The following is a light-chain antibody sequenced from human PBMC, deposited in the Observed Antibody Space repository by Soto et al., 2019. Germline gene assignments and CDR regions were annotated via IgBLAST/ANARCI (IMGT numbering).Light chain of an antibody. CDR2: EVS. Sequence: QSVLTQPPSASGSPGQSVTISCTGTSSDVGGYNYVSWYQQHPGKAPKLMIYEVSKRPSGVPDRFSGSKSGNMASLTVSGLQAEDEADYYCSSYAGTDNFYGFGTGTKVTVL. CDR1: SSDVGGYNY. CDR3: SSYAGTDNFYG. J-gene: IGLJ1*01. V-gene: IGLV2-8*01.